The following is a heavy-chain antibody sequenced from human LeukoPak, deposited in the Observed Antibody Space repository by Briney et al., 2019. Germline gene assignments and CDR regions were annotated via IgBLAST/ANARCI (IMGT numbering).Heavy chain of an antibody. Sequence: ASVKVSCKASGDTFSTHYMHWVRQAPRQGLEWMGIIDPSDGSASYLQKFQGRVTLMRDTSTSTVYMELSRLRSDDTAVYFCARERSVFGMVYHAFDIWGQGTMVTVSS. V-gene: IGHV1-46*01. CDR3: ARERSVFGMVYHAFDI. CDR1: GDTFSTHY. CDR2: IDPSDGSA. J-gene: IGHJ3*02. D-gene: IGHD3-3*01.